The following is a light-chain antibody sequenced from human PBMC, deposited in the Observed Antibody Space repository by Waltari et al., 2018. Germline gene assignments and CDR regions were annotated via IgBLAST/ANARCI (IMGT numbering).Light chain of an antibody. Sequence: SYELTQPPSLSVSPGQTASITCSGAKLGNKFASWYRQKPGQSPVVVIYRDKKRPSGIPERISGSNSGNTATLTISETQAMDEADYYCQAWDSSAVVFGGGTKLTVL. CDR1: KLGNKF. J-gene: IGLJ2*01. CDR2: RDK. V-gene: IGLV3-1*01. CDR3: QAWDSSAVV.